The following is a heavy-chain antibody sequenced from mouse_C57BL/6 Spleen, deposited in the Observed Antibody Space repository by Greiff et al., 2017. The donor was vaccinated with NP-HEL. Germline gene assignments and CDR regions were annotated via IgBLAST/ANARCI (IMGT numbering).Heavy chain of an antibody. J-gene: IGHJ2*01. V-gene: IGHV1-42*01. D-gene: IGHD1-1*01. CDR1: GYSFTGYY. Sequence: EVKLQQSGPELVKPGASVKISCKASGYSFTGYYMNWVKQSPEKSLEWIGEINPSTGGTTYNQKFKAKATLTVDKSSSTAYMQLKSLTSEDSAVYYCARWQDEIYYYGSSSYFDYWGQGTTLTVSS. CDR2: INPSTGGT. CDR3: ARWQDEIYYYGSSSYFDY.